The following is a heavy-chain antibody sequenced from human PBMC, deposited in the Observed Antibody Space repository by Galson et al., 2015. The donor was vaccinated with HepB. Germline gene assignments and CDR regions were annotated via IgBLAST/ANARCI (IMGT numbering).Heavy chain of an antibody. D-gene: IGHD2-2*01. V-gene: IGHV7-4-1*02. J-gene: IGHJ4*02. CDR3: ARDGNSESSSWFDY. CDR2: INTNTGTP. CDR1: GYTFSNYA. Sequence: SVKVSCKASGYTFSNYALNWVRQAPGQGLEWMGWINTNTGTPTYAQGFTGRFVFSLDTSVRTAYLQISRLRAEDTAVYYCARDGNSESSSWFDYWGQGTLVTVSS.